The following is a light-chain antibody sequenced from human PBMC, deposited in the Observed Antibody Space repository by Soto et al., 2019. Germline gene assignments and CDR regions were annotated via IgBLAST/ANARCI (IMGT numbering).Light chain of an antibody. J-gene: IGKJ1*01. Sequence: EIVLTQSPGTLSLSPGERATLSCRASQSFTSTSLAWYQQKPGQAPRLLISGASRRAAGIPDRFSGSGSGTDFTLTISRLEPEDFAVYYCQQYGSSGTFGQGTK. CDR3: QQYGSSGT. V-gene: IGKV3-20*01. CDR1: QSFTSTS. CDR2: GAS.